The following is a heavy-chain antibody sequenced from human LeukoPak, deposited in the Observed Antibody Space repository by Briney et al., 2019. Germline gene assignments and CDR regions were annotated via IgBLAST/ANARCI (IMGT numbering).Heavy chain of an antibody. D-gene: IGHD4-11*01. V-gene: IGHV3-74*01. CDR2: INTDGSST. Sequence: PGGFLRLSCAASGFTFSSYWMHWVRQAPGKGLVWVSRINTDGSSTSYADSVKGRFTISRDNAKNTLYLQMNSLRAEDTAVYYCARVGTVTTLGYFDLWGRGTLVTVSS. CDR1: GFTFSSYW. CDR3: ARVGTVTTLGYFDL. J-gene: IGHJ2*01.